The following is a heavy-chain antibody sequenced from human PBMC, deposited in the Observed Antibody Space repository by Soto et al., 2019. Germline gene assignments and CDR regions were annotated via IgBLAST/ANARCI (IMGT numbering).Heavy chain of an antibody. CDR1: GFTFDDYV. V-gene: IGHV3-9*01. D-gene: IGHD2-15*01. CDR3: AKDDGYCSGGSCYSFDY. CDR2: TSWNSGSI. J-gene: IGHJ4*02. Sequence: EVQLVESGGGLVQPGRSLRLSCAASGFTFDDYVMHWVRQAPGKGLEWVSGTSWNSGSIGYADSVKGRFTISRDNAKNSLYLQMNSLRAEDTALYYCAKDDGYCSGGSCYSFDYWGQGTLVTVSS.